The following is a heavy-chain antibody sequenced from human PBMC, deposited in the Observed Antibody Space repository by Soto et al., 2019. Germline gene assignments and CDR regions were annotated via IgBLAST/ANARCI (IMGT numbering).Heavy chain of an antibody. J-gene: IGHJ4*02. CDR1: GHTFTSKF. Sequence: QVQLVQSGAEVKKPGASVKVSCKASGHTFTSKFMHWVRQAPGQGIEWMGMINPSGGPTSYAQSFQGRVTMTRDTSAGTVYMELSNLKSEDTAVFFCATALYHWNDAAYWGQGTLVTVSS. CDR3: ATALYHWNDAAY. CDR2: INPSGGPT. D-gene: IGHD1-1*01. V-gene: IGHV1-46*03.